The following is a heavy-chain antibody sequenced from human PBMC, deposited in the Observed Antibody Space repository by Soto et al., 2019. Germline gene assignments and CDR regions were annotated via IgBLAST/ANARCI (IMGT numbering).Heavy chain of an antibody. Sequence: SETLSLTCTVSGVSISSYYWSWIRQPPGKGLEWIGYIYYSGSTNYNPSLKSRVTISVDTSKNQFSLKLSSVTAADTAVYYCARQRGQWLVLHYYYMDVWGKGTTVTVSS. CDR3: ARQRGQWLVLHYYYMDV. CDR1: GVSISSYY. CDR2: IYYSGST. D-gene: IGHD6-19*01. J-gene: IGHJ6*03. V-gene: IGHV4-59*08.